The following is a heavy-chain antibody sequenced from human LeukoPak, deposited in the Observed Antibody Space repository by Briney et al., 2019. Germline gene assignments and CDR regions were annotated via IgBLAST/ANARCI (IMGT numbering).Heavy chain of an antibody. D-gene: IGHD2-2*01. CDR2: INPNSGGT. V-gene: IGHV1-2*02. J-gene: IGHJ4*02. Sequence: GASVKVSCKASGYTFTGYYMHWVRQAPGQGLEWMGWINPNSGGTNYAQKFQGRVTMTRDTSISTAYMELSRLRSDDTAVYYCARGVYCSSTSCRVSSPDDYWGQGTLVTVSS. CDR1: GYTFTGYY. CDR3: ARGVYCSSTSCRVSSPDDY.